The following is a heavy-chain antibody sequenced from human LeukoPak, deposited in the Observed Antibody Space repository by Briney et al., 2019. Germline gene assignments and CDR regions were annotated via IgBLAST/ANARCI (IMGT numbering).Heavy chain of an antibody. CDR3: ARPRSYGSGFYYYGMDV. V-gene: IGHV3-7*01. D-gene: IGHD3-10*01. J-gene: IGHJ6*02. Sequence: GGSLRLSCAASGFTFSSYWMSWVRQAPGKGLEWVANIKQDGSEKYYVDSVKGRFTISRDNAKNSLYLQMNSLRAEDTAVYYCARPRSYGSGFYYYGMDVWGQGTTVTVSS. CDR1: GFTFSSYW. CDR2: IKQDGSEK.